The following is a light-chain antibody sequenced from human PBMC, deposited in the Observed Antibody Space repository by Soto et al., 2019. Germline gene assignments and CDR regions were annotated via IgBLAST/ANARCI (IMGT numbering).Light chain of an antibody. CDR1: SNDIGAYNF. CDR3: CSYTGSYTWV. J-gene: IGLJ3*02. CDR2: EVS. V-gene: IGLV2-14*01. Sequence: QSVLTQPASVSGSPGQSITISCDGSSNDIGAYNFVSWYQHFPGKAPKLVIYEVSSRPSGVSYRFSGSKSGNTASLTISGLQAEDEADYYCCSYTGSYTWVFGGGTKLTVL.